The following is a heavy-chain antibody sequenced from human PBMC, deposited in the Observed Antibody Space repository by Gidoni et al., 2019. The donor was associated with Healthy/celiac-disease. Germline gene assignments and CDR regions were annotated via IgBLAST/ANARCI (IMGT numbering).Heavy chain of an antibody. D-gene: IGHD3-22*01. V-gene: IGHV4-34*01. Sequence: QVQLQQWGAGLLKPSETRSLTCAVYGGSFSGYYWSWIRQPPGKGLEWIGELNHSGSTNYNPSLMSRVTISVDTSKNQFSLKLSSVSAADTAVYYCARTNFQGYYDSSGYYFYYWFDPWGQGTLVTVSS. CDR2: LNHSGST. CDR3: ARTNFQGYYDSSGYYFYYWFDP. CDR1: GGSFSGYY. J-gene: IGHJ5*02.